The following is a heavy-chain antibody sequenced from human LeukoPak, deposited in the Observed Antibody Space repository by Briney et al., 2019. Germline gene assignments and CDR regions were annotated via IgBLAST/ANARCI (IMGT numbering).Heavy chain of an antibody. Sequence: PGGSLRLSCSVSGFTFSSYAMHWVRQAPGKGLEYVSSVSSEGRTTYYPGSVKGRFTISRDNSKNTLYLHMSSLRAEDTAVYYCVKDRYVDYWGQGTLVTVSS. V-gene: IGHV3-64D*09. D-gene: IGHD3-16*01. CDR1: GFTFSSYA. CDR3: VKDRYVDY. J-gene: IGHJ4*02. CDR2: VSSEGRTT.